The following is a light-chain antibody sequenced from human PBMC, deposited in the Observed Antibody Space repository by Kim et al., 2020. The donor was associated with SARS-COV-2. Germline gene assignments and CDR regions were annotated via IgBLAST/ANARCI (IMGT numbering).Light chain of an antibody. CDR1: QNLLYSSNNKNY. V-gene: IGKV4-1*01. Sequence: DIVMTQSPDSLAVSLGERATLNCKSSQNLLYSSNNKNYLAWYQQKPGQPPKLLIYWASTRESGVPDRLSGSGSGTDFTLTISSLQPEDAAVYYCHQYYNSPYTFGQGTRLEI. CDR2: WAS. J-gene: IGKJ2*01. CDR3: HQYYNSPYT.